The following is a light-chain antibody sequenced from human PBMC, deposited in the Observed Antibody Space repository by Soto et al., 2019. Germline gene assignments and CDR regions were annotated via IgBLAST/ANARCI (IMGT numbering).Light chain of an antibody. V-gene: IGLV2-11*01. CDR3: CSYAGGRYV. J-gene: IGLJ1*01. Sequence: QSALTQPRSVSGSPGQSVTISCTGTSSDVGGYNYVSWYQQHPGKAPKLMIYDVSKRPSGVPDRFSGSKSGNTASLTISGLQAEDEADYYWCSYAGGRYVFGTGTKLTVL. CDR2: DVS. CDR1: SSDVGGYNY.